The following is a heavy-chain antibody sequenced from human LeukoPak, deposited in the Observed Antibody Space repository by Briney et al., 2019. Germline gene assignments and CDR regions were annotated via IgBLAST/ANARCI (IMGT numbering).Heavy chain of an antibody. CDR2: VSGSGAGT. V-gene: IGHV3-23*01. Sequence: PGGSLRLSCAASGFTFSNYAMSWVRQAPGKGLEWVSAVSGSGAGTYYADSVKGRFTVSRDNSKNTLYLQMNTLRAEDTAIYYCAKNPSAYCGGDCYSDYWGQGTLVTVSS. CDR1: GFTFSNYA. CDR3: AKNPSAYCGGDCYSDY. J-gene: IGHJ4*02. D-gene: IGHD2-21*01.